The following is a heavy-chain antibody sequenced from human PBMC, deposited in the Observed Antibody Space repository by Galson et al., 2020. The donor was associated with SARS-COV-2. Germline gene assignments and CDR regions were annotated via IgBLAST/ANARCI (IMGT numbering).Heavy chain of an antibody. CDR2: ISAYNGNT. V-gene: IGHV1-18*01. CDR1: GYTFTSYG. Sequence: ASVKVSCKASGYTFTSYGISWVRQAPGQGLEWVGWISAYNGNTNYAQKLQGRVTMTTDTSTSTAYMELRSLRSDDTAVYYCARWFGVVIIPHYYYYMDVWGKGTTVTVSS. J-gene: IGHJ6*03. CDR3: ARWFGVVIIPHYYYYMDV. D-gene: IGHD3-3*01.